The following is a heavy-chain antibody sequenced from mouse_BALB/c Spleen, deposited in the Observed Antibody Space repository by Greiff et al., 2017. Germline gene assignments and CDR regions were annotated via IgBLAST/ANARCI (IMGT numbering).Heavy chain of an antibody. CDR2: IDPGSGST. Sequence: DLVKPGASVKLSCKASGYSFTSYWINWIKQRPGQGLEWIGRIDPGSGSTFYNEMFKGKATLTVDTSSSTAYIQLSSLSSEDTAVYFCARGSMAKDYWGQGTTLTVSS. V-gene: IGHV1S41*01. J-gene: IGHJ2*01. CDR1: GYSFTSYW. D-gene: IGHD1-2*01. CDR3: ARGSMAKDY.